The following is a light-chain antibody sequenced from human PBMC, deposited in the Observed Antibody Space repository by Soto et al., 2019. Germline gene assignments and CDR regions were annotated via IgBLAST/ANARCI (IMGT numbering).Light chain of an antibody. CDR3: QQLGTYT. V-gene: IGKV1-9*01. J-gene: IGKJ2*01. CDR2: AAS. Sequence: IQLTQSPSSLSASVGDRVTITCRASQGISSYLAWYQQKPGKAPKLLIYAASTLQSGVPSRFSGSGSGTDFTLTISSLQPEDFAIYYCQQLGTYTFGQGTKLEIK. CDR1: QGISSY.